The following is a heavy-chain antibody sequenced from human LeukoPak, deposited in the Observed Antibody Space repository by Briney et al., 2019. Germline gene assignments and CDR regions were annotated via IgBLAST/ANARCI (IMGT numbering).Heavy chain of an antibody. V-gene: IGHV3-7*01. CDR2: INQGGSQI. CDR1: GFPFGTFW. Sequence: GGSLRLSCEASGFPFGTFWMSWVRQAPGKGLEWVANINQGGSQISYVDSVRGRFTIARDDAKNSLYLQMNSLRAEDTAVYYCARAFYYGYAYWGQGTLVTVSS. J-gene: IGHJ4*02. D-gene: IGHD3-10*01. CDR3: ARAFYYGYAY.